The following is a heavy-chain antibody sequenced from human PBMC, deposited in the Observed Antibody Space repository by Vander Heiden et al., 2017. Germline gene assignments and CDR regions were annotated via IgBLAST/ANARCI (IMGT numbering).Heavy chain of an antibody. CDR1: GFTFSSYD. CDR2: IGTAGDT. D-gene: IGHD6-19*01. CDR3: ARGSSGWEGNYYYGMDV. J-gene: IGHJ6*02. V-gene: IGHV3-13*01. Sequence: EVQLVESGGGLVQPGGSLRLSCAHSGFTFSSYDMHWVRQATGKGLEWVSAIGTAGDTYYPGSVKGRFTISRENAKNSLYLQMNSLRAGDTAVYYCARGSSGWEGNYYYGMDVWGQGTTVTVSS.